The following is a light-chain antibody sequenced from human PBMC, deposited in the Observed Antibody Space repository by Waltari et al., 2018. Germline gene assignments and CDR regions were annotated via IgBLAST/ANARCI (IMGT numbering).Light chain of an antibody. CDR3: QQYYTFPKT. CDR2: KTS. Sequence: IQMTQSPSTLSASVGDRVTIPCRASQSVNGWLAWYQQLPGKAPKVLIYKTSRLQCGVPSRFSGSGSGTEFTLTISCLQPDDFATYYCQQYYTFPKTFGQGTKV. CDR1: QSVNGW. J-gene: IGKJ1*01. V-gene: IGKV1-5*03.